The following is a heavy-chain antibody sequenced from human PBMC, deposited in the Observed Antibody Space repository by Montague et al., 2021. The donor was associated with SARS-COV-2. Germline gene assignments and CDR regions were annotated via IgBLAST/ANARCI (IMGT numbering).Heavy chain of an antibody. J-gene: IGHJ5*02. D-gene: IGHD3-10*01. CDR3: ARGLETYGSASHHFDP. CDR2: IYHSGST. V-gene: IGHV4-59*01. Sequence: SETLSLTCAVSGGPITSYYWNWIRQPPGKGLEYIGYIYHSGSTTYNPSLKSRVSISVDTSKNQFSLKLRSVTAADTAVYYCARGLETYGSASHHFDPWGQGTLVTVSS. CDR1: GGPITSYY.